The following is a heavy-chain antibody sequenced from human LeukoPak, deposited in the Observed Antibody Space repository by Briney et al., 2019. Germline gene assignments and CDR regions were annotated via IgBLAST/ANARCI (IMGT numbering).Heavy chain of an antibody. CDR3: ATRTYRAHFDH. Sequence: TSETLSLTCTVSGGSITRGDYYWNWVRQPPGKGLEWIGNLNFRGSLFYHPSLKSRVTMSADPSQNQFSLRLMSVTAADTAVYYCATRTYRAHFDHWGQGALVTVSS. CDR1: GGSITRGDYY. V-gene: IGHV4-39*01. CDR2: LNFRGSL. J-gene: IGHJ4*02. D-gene: IGHD4/OR15-4a*01.